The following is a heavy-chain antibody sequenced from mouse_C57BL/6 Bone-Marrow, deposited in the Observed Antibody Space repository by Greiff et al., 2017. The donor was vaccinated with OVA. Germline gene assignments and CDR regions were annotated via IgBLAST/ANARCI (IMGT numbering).Heavy chain of an antibody. J-gene: IGHJ2*01. CDR3: ARFGYYVDSDY. CDR2: IYPGGGYT. Sequence: VQLQQSGAELVRPGTSVKMSCKASGENGNKEGIGWAKQRPGHGLEWIGDIYPGGGYTNYNEKFKGKATLTADKSSSTADMQFSSLTSEDSAIYYCARFGYYVDSDYWGQGTTLTVAS. V-gene: IGHV1-63*01. D-gene: IGHD2-3*01. CDR1: GENGNKEG.